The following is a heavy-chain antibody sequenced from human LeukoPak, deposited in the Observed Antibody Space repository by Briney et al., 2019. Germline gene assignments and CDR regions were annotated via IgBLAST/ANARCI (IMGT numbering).Heavy chain of an antibody. D-gene: IGHD3-3*01. CDR3: ASRIRFLEWFHDAFDI. Sequence: SVTVSLKASGGTFSSYAISWVRQAPGQGLEWMGGIIPIFGTANYAQKFQGRVTITADKSTSTAYMELSSLRSDDTAVYYCASRIRFLEWFHDAFDIWGQGTMVTVSS. CDR1: GGTFSSYA. CDR2: IIPIFGTA. J-gene: IGHJ3*02. V-gene: IGHV1-69*06.